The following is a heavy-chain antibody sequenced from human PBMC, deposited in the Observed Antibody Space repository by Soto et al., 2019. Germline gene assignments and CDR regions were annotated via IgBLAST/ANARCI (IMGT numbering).Heavy chain of an antibody. D-gene: IGHD4-17*01. J-gene: IGHJ4*02. CDR1: GYTFTGYY. CDR3: AKDRYGDYGGIDY. CDR2: INPNSGGT. V-gene: IGHV1-2*02. Sequence: EASVKVSCKASGYTFTGYYMHWVRQAPGQGLEWMGWINPNSGGTIYAQKFQGRVTMTEDTSTDTAYMELSSLRAEDTAVYYCAKDRYGDYGGIDYWGQGTMVTVSS.